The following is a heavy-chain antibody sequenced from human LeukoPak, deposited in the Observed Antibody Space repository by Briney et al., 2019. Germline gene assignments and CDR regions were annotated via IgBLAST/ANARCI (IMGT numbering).Heavy chain of an antibody. J-gene: IGHJ4*02. D-gene: IGHD1-1*01. CDR1: GYRFASYW. Sequence: GESLKISCKGSGYRFASYWIGWVRQMPGQGLEWMGIIYPDDSDTRYSPPFQGQVTISADKSINTAYLHWNSLKASDTAMYYCARSASLQPLEYWGQGTLVTVSS. V-gene: IGHV5-51*01. CDR3: ARSASLQPLEY. CDR2: IYPDDSDT.